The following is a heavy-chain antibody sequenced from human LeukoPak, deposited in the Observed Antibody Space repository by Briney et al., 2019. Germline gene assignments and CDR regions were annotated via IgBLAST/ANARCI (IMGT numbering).Heavy chain of an antibody. CDR2: IYYSGST. CDR3: AKDHRVVVPAAILRQQPFDY. J-gene: IGHJ4*02. Sequence: NPSETLSLTCTVSGGSISSSNYYWGWIRQPPGKGLEWIGNIYYSGSTYYNPSLKSRVTISVDTSKNQFSPKLSSVTAADTAVYYCAKDHRVVVPAAILRQQPFDYWGQGTLVTVSS. D-gene: IGHD2-2*02. CDR1: GGSISSSNYY. V-gene: IGHV4-39*02.